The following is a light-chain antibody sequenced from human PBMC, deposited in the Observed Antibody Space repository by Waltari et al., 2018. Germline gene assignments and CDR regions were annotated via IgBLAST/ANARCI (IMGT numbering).Light chain of an antibody. V-gene: IGKV1-16*01. Sequence: DIQMTQSPSSLSASVGDTVTITWRESQGISKSLAWFQQRPGKAPKSLIFATSILHYGVPSRFSGSGYDRHFTLTISSLQPEDFATYYCQQYYSFPLTFAGGTKVGIK. CDR1: QGISKS. CDR2: ATS. J-gene: IGKJ4*01. CDR3: QQYYSFPLT.